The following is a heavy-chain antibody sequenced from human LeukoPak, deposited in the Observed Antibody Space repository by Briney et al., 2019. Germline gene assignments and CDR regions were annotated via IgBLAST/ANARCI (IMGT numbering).Heavy chain of an antibody. J-gene: IGHJ4*02. V-gene: IGHV4-34*01. CDR2: INESGST. Sequence: ASETLSLICAVYGGSFSGHYWSWIRQAPGKGLEWIGEINESGSTNSNPSLKSRVTISGDTSKNQFSLKLSSLTAADTAVYYCARGGGLRMFYASPFNYWGQGTLVTVSS. D-gene: IGHD2-8*01. CDR1: GGSFSGHY. CDR3: ARGGGLRMFYASPFNY.